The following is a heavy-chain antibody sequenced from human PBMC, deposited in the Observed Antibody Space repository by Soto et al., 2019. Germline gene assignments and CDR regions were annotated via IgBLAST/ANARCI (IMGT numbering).Heavy chain of an antibody. Sequence: QITLNESGPTLVKPTQTLTLTCTFSGFSLTTSGVGVGWIRQSPGKAPEWLALIYWDDDKRYSPSLKSRLTITTHTSKNQVVLTRANLDPADTATYYCAHRVLRTVFGLVTTTAIYFDFWGQGTPVAVSS. D-gene: IGHD3-3*01. CDR2: IYWDDDK. CDR3: AHRVLRTVFGLVTTTAIYFDF. V-gene: IGHV2-5*02. J-gene: IGHJ4*02. CDR1: GFSLTTSGVG.